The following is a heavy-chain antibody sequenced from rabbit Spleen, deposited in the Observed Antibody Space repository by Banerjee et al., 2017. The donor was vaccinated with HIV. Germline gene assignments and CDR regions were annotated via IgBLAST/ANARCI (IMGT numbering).Heavy chain of an antibody. V-gene: IGHV1S40*01. Sequence: QSLEESGGDLVKPGASLTLTCTASGFSFSSNVMCWVRQAPGKGLELIACIYAGSSGSTYYASWAKGRFTISKTSSTTVTLQMTSLTAADTATYFCARDYGYDYGYALDLWGPGTLVTVS. CDR1: GFSFSSNV. J-gene: IGHJ4*01. CDR3: ARDYGYDYGYALDL. CDR2: IYAGSSGST. D-gene: IGHD6-1*01.